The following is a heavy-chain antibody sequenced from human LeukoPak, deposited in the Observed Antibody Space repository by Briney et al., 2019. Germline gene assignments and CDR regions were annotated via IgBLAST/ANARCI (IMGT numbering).Heavy chain of an antibody. J-gene: IGHJ4*02. V-gene: IGHV4-59*08. D-gene: IGHD4-17*01. CDR1: GASISNYY. Sequence: PSETLSLTCPVSGASISNYYWSWIRQPPGKGLEWIGYIYNSGSTNYNPSLKSRVTISADTSKNQVSLKLTSVTAADTAVYFCAGRYGDYVGSPFDYWGQGTLVTVSS. CDR3: AGRYGDYVGSPFDY. CDR2: IYNSGST.